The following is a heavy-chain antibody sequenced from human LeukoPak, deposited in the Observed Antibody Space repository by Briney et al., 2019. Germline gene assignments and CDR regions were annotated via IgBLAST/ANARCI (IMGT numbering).Heavy chain of an antibody. CDR1: GFTFSGYT. V-gene: IGHV3-23*01. CDR3: AKASSLFYCSSTSCYTEGRFDY. CDR2: ISGNGDTT. Sequence: GVSLRLSCAASGFTFSGYTMSWVRQAPGKGLEWVSAISGNGDTTYYADSVKGRFTISRDNSKNTLYLQMNSLRSEDTAVYYWAKASSLFYCSSTSCYTEGRFDYWGQGSLVTVSS. D-gene: IGHD2-2*02. J-gene: IGHJ4*02.